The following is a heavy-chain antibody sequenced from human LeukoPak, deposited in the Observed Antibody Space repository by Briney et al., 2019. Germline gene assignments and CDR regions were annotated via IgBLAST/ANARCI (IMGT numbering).Heavy chain of an antibody. J-gene: IGHJ6*03. Sequence: GGSLRLSCEASGFTFSTYNMNWVRQAPGKRLEWVSSITTSSSYAFYADSVKGRFTISRDNAKSSLYLQMNNLRAEDTAVYYCARDPYSGHYGNDYYYYMDVWGKGTTVTISS. V-gene: IGHV3-21*01. CDR1: GFTFSTYN. D-gene: IGHD5-12*01. CDR2: ITTSSSYA. CDR3: ARDPYSGHYGNDYYYYMDV.